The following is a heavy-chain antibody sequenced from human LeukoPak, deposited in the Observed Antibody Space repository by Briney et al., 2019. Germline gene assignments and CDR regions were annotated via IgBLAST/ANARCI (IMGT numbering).Heavy chain of an antibody. Sequence: ETLSRNCTGSGGSSSSYYWSWIRQPAGKGLEWIGRIYTSGSTNYNPSLKSRVTMSVDTSKNQFSLKLSSVTAADTAVYYCARASGSYGYYWFDPWGQGTLVTVSS. V-gene: IGHV4-4*07. CDR3: ARASGSYGYYWFDP. J-gene: IGHJ5*02. CDR2: IYTSGST. CDR1: GGSSSSYY. D-gene: IGHD1-26*01.